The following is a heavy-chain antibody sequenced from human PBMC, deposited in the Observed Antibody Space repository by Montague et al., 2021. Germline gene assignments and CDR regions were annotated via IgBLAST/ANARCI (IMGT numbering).Heavy chain of an antibody. D-gene: IGHD3-10*01. CDR1: GGSISSSPFY. CDR3: ARAGPRTYGGDSLDY. CDR2: NYYRGNT. J-gene: IGHJ4*02. Sequence: SETLSLTCTVSGGSISSSPFYWGWIRQSPGKGLEWIGSNYYRGNTYYNPSLKSRVSLSIDTSKNQFSLKMNSVTAADMAVYYCARAGPRTYGGDSLDYWGQGALVTVSS. V-gene: IGHV4-39*01.